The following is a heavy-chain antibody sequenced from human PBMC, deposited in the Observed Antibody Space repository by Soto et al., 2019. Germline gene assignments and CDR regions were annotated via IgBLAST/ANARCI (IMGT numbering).Heavy chain of an antibody. V-gene: IGHV4-30-4*01. CDR1: GGSISSGDYY. CDR3: ARVSCANGFCCVAY. J-gene: IGHJ4*02. Sequence: QVQLQESGPGLVKPSQTLSLTCTVSGGSISSGDYYWSWTRQPPGKALEWIGYIYHSGSTYYNTSLKSRVTMSVDTSKNQFSLKLNSVTAADTAVYYCARVSCANGFCCVAYWGQGTLVTVSS. D-gene: IGHD2-8*01. CDR2: IYHSGST.